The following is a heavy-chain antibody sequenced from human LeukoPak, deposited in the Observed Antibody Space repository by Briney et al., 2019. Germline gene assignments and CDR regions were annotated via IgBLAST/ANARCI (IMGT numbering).Heavy chain of an antibody. CDR3: ARFPGEDYDFWSVDY. CDR1: GGSFSGYY. D-gene: IGHD3-3*01. V-gene: IGHV3-7*01. Sequence: ETLSLTCAVYGGSFSGYYWSWIRQPPGKGLEWVANIKQDGSEKYYVDSVKGRFTISRDNAKNSLYLQMNSLRAEDTAVYYCARFPGEDYDFWSVDYWGQGTLVTVSS. CDR2: IKQDGSEK. J-gene: IGHJ4*02.